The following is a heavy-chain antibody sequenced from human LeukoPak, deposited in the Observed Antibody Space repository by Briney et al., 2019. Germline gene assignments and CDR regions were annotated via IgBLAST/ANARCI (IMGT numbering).Heavy chain of an antibody. CDR3: ASSAGSGDAFDI. J-gene: IGHJ3*02. V-gene: IGHV1-69*04. CDR1: GGTFSSYA. D-gene: IGHD6-13*01. Sequence: ASVKVSCKASGGTFSSYAISWVRQAPGQGLEWMGRIIPILGIASYAQKFQGRVTITADKSTSTAYMELSSLRSEDTAVYYCASSAGSGDAFDIWGQGTMVTVSS. CDR2: IIPILGIA.